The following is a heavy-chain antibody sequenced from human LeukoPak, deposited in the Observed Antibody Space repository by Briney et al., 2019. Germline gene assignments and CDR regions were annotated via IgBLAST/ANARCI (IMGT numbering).Heavy chain of an antibody. J-gene: IGHJ4*02. CDR1: GFTFSSYA. Sequence: PGGSLRLSCAASGFTFSSYAMSWVRQAPGKGLEWVSAISGSGGSTYYAGSVKGRFTISRDNSKNTLYLQMNSLRAEDTAVYYCAKPIVGAKNVFDYWAREPWSPSPQ. CDR3: AKPIVGAKNVFDY. V-gene: IGHV3-23*01. CDR2: ISGSGGST. D-gene: IGHD1-26*01.